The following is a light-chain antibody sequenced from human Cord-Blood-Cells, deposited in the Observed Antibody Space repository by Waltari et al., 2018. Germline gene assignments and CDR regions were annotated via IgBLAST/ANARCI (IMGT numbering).Light chain of an antibody. Sequence: QSALTQPAPVSGSPGQSITISCTGTSSYVGGYNYVSWYQQHPGKAPKLMIYDVSKRPSGVSNRFSGSKSGNTASLTISGLQAEDEADYYCSSYTSSSTLVFGGGTKLTVL. CDR1: SSYVGGYNY. J-gene: IGLJ2*01. V-gene: IGLV2-14*01. CDR2: DVS. CDR3: SSYTSSSTLV.